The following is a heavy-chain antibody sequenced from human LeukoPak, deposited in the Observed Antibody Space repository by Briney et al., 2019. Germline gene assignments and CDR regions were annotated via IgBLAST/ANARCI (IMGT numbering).Heavy chain of an antibody. D-gene: IGHD4-17*01. CDR1: GYTFSDFG. CDR3: ARAGAAVTMFFDF. Sequence: ASVKVSCKASGYTFSDFGITWVRQAPVQGVEWMGWIGAYNDNTNYPQKFQGRVTLTTDTSTSTAYMELRSLTSDDTALYYCARAGAAVTMFFDFWGQGTLVTVSS. CDR2: IGAYNDNT. V-gene: IGHV1-18*01. J-gene: IGHJ4*02.